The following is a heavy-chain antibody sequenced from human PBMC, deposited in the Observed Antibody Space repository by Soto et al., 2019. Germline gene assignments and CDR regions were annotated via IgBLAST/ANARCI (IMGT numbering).Heavy chain of an antibody. D-gene: IGHD3-16*01. V-gene: IGHV1-18*01. J-gene: IGHJ3*02. Sequence: QVQLVQSGAEVKKPGASVKVSCKASGYSLTTYGITWVRQAPGQGLEWMGRISGYNGYTNYAQKLQGRLTMTTDTSTSTAYMELRSLRSDDTAVYYCARGGAVDAFDIWGQGTMVTVSS. CDR3: ARGGAVDAFDI. CDR1: GYSLTTYG. CDR2: ISGYNGYT.